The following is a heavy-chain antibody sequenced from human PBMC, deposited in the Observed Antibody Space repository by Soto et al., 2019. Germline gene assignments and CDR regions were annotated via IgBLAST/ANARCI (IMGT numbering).Heavy chain of an antibody. D-gene: IGHD2-15*01. V-gene: IGHV3-23*01. CDR2: LTGSGMTT. J-gene: IGHJ3*02. CDR3: VKGNDEVVATHNDTSDI. CDR1: GFTFSSYA. Sequence: EVQLLESGGGLVQPGGSLRLSCGASGFTFSSYAMTWVRQAPGKGLEWVSTLTGSGMTTYHADSVKGRFTISRDNSKNTLFLQMSSLRAEDTAVYYCVKGNDEVVATHNDTSDIWGQGTRVTVSS.